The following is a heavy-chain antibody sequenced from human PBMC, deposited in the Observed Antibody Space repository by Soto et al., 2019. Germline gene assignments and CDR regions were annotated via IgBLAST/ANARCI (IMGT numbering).Heavy chain of an antibody. V-gene: IGHV4-30-2*01. CDR3: ARGPPFGL. D-gene: IGHD3-3*01. CDR2: IYRSVST. CDR1: GGSISSGGYS. Sequence: QLQLQESGSGLVKPSQTLSLTCAVSGGSISSGGYSWSWIRQPPGKGLEWIGYIYRSVSTYCNPSLKTRVTISVDRSTTQLSLKLSSVTAADTAVYYCARGPPFGLWGQGTLVTVSS. J-gene: IGHJ4*02.